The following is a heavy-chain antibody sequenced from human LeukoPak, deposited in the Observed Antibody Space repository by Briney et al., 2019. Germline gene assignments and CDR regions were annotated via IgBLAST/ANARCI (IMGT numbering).Heavy chain of an antibody. CDR1: GGSISSSSYY. CDR2: INYSGNT. Sequence: SETLSLTCTVSGGSISSSSYYWGWIRQPPGKGLEWIGSINYSGNTFYNPSLKSRVTISVDTSKNQFSLNLSSVTAADTAVYYCARDQKYYYDSSGYTIRPGPHDYWGQGTLVTVSS. V-gene: IGHV4-39*02. CDR3: ARDQKYYYDSSGYTIRPGPHDY. D-gene: IGHD3-22*01. J-gene: IGHJ4*02.